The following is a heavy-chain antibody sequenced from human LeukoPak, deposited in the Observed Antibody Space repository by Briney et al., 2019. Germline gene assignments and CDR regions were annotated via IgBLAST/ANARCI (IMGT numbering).Heavy chain of an antibody. CDR3: ARSMSTVTTRYFDL. CDR1: GFTFDDYG. V-gene: IGHV3-20*04. D-gene: IGHD4-17*01. Sequence: RPGGSLRLSCGASGFTFDDYGLIWVRQAPGKGLEWVSYITWNGARTHYADSVKGRVTISRDNAKYSLYLEMNSLRAEDTALYYCARSMSTVTTRYFDLWGRGTLVTVSS. CDR2: ITWNGART. J-gene: IGHJ2*01.